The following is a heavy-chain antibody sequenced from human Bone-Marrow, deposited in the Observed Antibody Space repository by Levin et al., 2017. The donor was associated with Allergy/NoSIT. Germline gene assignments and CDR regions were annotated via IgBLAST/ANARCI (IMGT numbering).Heavy chain of an antibody. CDR3: ARDLGRGSPTWQLT. Sequence: TGGSLRLSCAASGFTFSFYAMHWVRQAPDKGLEWVAVISSDGTNKYYADSLRGRVTVSRDNSKNTVYLQMNSLRPDDTSVYYCARDLGRGSPTWQLTWGQGTLVSVSS. D-gene: IGHD3-16*01. J-gene: IGHJ4*02. V-gene: IGHV3-30-3*01. CDR2: ISSDGTNK. CDR1: GFTFSFYA.